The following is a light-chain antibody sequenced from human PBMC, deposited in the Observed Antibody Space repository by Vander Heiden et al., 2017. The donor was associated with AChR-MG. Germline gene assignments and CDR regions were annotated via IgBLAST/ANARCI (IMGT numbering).Light chain of an antibody. V-gene: IGKV3-15*01. CDR2: GAS. J-gene: IGKJ4*01. Sequence: EIAMTQSPATLSVSPGERATLSCRASQSVSSNLAWYQQNPGQAPGLLIYGASARATGIPARFSGSGSGTEFTLTISSLQSEDFAVYYCQQYNNWPLTFGGGTKVEIK. CDR1: QSVSSN. CDR3: QQYNNWPLT.